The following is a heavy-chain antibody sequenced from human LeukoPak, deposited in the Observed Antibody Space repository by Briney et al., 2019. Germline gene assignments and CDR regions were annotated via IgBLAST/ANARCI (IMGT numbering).Heavy chain of an antibody. Sequence: PSETLSLTCTVSGGSISSSSYYWGWIRQPPGKGLEWIGSIYYSGSTCYNPSLKSRVTISVDTSKNQFSLKLSSVTAADTAVYYCARLHYYYMDVWGKGTTVTVSS. J-gene: IGHJ6*03. CDR3: ARLHYYYMDV. CDR2: IYYSGST. CDR1: GGSISSSSYY. V-gene: IGHV4-39*01.